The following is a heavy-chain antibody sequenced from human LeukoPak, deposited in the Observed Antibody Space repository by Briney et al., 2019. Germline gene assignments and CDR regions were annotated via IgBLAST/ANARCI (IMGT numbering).Heavy chain of an antibody. CDR1: GATFSTNY. J-gene: IGHJ6*03. D-gene: IGHD1-1*01. Sequence: SETLSLTCSVSGATFSTNYWSWIRQPPGRGLEWIGYVFDSGSTNYNPSLKSRVTISVDTSTKQFSLRLSSVTAADTAVYYCARLYQQSKWKYYYYYMDVWGKGTAVTVSS. V-gene: IGHV4-59*01. CDR3: ARLYQQSKWKYYYYYMDV. CDR2: VFDSGST.